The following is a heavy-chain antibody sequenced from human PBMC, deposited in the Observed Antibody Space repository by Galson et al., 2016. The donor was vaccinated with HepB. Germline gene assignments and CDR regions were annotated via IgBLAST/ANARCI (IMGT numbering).Heavy chain of an antibody. D-gene: IGHD2-15*01. CDR1: GGTFSSSYS. CDR3: ARDWKGYFDF. CDR2: INPVFGTV. V-gene: IGHV1-69*06. Sequence: SVKVSGKASGGTFSSSYSISRVRQAPGQGLEWIGGINPVFGTVNYAQNIQGKVTITADSMELTSLRSEDTAVYYCARDWKGYFDFWGQGSLVTVSS. J-gene: IGHJ4*02.